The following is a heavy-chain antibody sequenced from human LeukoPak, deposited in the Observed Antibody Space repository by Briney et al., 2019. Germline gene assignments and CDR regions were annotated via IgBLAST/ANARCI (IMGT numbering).Heavy chain of an antibody. CDR1: GGTFSSYA. Sequence: SVKVSCTASGGTFSSYAISWVRQAPGQGLEWMGGIIPIFGTANYAQKFPGRVTITTDESTSTAYMELSSLSSEDTALQYYAGGVSDYGWGSYLFFDYWGQGTLVTVSS. V-gene: IGHV1-69*05. CDR3: AGGVSDYGWGSYLFFDY. D-gene: IGHD3-16*02. J-gene: IGHJ4*02. CDR2: IIPIFGTA.